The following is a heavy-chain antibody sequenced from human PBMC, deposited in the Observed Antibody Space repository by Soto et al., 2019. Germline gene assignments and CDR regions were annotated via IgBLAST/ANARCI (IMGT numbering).Heavy chain of an antibody. D-gene: IGHD2-2*01. Sequence: EVQLLESGGGLVQPGGSLRLSCAASGFTFNTYAMTWVRQAPGKGLEWVSSISGRGSTTFYADSVKGRFTISRDTSKTTLYLQMSSLRAEYSAVYYCVKPCSSTSCRYYFYGMDVWGQGTTVTVSS. CDR1: GFTFNTYA. CDR3: VKPCSSTSCRYYFYGMDV. V-gene: IGHV3-23*01. CDR2: ISGRGSTT. J-gene: IGHJ6*02.